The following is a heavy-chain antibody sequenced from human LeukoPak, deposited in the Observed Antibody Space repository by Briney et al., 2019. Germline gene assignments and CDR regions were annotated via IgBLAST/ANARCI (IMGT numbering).Heavy chain of an antibody. CDR1: GYSFATYG. V-gene: IGHV1-18*01. Sequence: ASVKVSCKTSGYSFATYGFCWVRRAPGDGLEWMGWISANTGKTSYAQKFQDRVTVTTDTFTTTAYMELRSLRLDDTAVYFCAKVAGDRMDYWGQGTLVTVSS. CDR2: ISANTGKT. D-gene: IGHD6-13*01. J-gene: IGHJ4*02. CDR3: AKVAGDRMDY.